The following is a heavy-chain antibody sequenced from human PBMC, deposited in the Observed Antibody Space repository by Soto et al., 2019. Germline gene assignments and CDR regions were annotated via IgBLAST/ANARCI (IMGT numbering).Heavy chain of an antibody. CDR1: DGSISSSNC. D-gene: IGHD1-26*01. CDR2: IYHSGST. CDR3: ARVSGSYYYGMDV. Sequence: SGTLSLTVAVSDGSISSSNCVSWVRQAPGKGLEWIGEIYHSGSTNYNPSLKSRVTISVDKSKNQFSLKLSSVTAADTAVYYCARVSGSYYYGMDVWGQGTTVTVSS. J-gene: IGHJ6*02. V-gene: IGHV4-4*02.